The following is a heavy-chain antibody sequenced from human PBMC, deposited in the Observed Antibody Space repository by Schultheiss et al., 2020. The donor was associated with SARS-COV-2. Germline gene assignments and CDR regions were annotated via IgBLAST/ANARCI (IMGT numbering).Heavy chain of an antibody. CDR3: ARCLGEQLASYYYYGMDV. D-gene: IGHD6-6*01. J-gene: IGHJ6*02. Sequence: ASVKVSCKASGYTFTSYGISWVRQAPGQGLEWMGWISAYNGNTNYAQKLQGRVTMTTDTSTSTAYMELRSLRSDDTAVYYCARCLGEQLASYYYYGMDVWGQGTTVTVSS. CDR1: GYTFTSYG. CDR2: ISAYNGNT. V-gene: IGHV1-18*01.